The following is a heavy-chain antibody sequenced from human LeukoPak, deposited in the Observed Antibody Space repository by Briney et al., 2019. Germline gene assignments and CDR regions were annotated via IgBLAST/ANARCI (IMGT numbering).Heavy chain of an antibody. CDR2: ISYDGSNK. V-gene: IGHV3-30*04. CDR1: GFTFSSYA. J-gene: IGHJ4*02. Sequence: GGSLRLSCAASGFTFSSYAMHWVRQAPGKGLEWVAVISYDGSNKYYADSVKGRFTISRDNSKNTLHLQMNSLRAEDTAVYYCARDTRDDYGDYVFDYWGQGTLVTVSS. D-gene: IGHD4-17*01. CDR3: ARDTRDDYGDYVFDY.